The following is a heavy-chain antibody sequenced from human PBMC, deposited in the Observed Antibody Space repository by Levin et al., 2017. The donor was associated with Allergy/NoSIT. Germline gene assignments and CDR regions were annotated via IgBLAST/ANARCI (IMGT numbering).Heavy chain of an antibody. J-gene: IGHJ3*02. CDR3: ARTSAREVLLRGDAFKI. V-gene: IGHV3-30-3*01. CDR2: MSYDGSKK. Sequence: PGGSLRLSCAASGFTFSSYSMHWVRQAPGKGLEWVAVMSYDGSKKYYGDSVKGRFTISRDNSNNTLYLQMNSLRVEDTAIYYCARTSAREVLLRGDAFKIWGQGIMVTVSS. CDR1: GFTFSSYS. D-gene: IGHD1-26*01.